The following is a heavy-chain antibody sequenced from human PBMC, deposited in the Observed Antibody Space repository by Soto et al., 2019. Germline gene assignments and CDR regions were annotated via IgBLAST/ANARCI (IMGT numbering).Heavy chain of an antibody. CDR1: GYTFTSYG. CDR3: ARDRYGSGSYSGAFDI. Sequence: ASVKVSCKASGYTFTSYGISWVRQAPGQGLERMGWISAYNGNTNYAQKLQGRVTMATDTSTSTAYMELRSLRSDDTAVYYCARDRYGSGSYSGAFDIWGQGTMVTVSS. V-gene: IGHV1-18*01. D-gene: IGHD3-10*01. CDR2: ISAYNGNT. J-gene: IGHJ3*02.